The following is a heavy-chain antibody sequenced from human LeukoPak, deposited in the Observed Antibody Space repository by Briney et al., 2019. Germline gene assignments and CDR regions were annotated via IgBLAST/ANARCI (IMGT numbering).Heavy chain of an antibody. Sequence: PGGSLRLSCAASGFTFSSYGMNWVRQAPGRGLEWVSYISGSSSTIYYADSVKGRFTISRDNAKNSLYLQMNSLRAEDTAVYYCVRTAGRDGGIWGQGTLVTVSS. CDR2: ISGSSSTI. J-gene: IGHJ4*02. CDR1: GFTFSSYG. D-gene: IGHD1-26*01. V-gene: IGHV3-48*04. CDR3: VRTAGRDGGI.